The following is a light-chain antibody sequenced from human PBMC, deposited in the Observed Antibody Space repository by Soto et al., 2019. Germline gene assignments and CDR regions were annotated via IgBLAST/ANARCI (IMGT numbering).Light chain of an antibody. CDR2: DVT. J-gene: IGLJ1*01. CDR1: SSDVGGYNY. CDR3: SSYTSSTSFY. V-gene: IGLV2-14*01. Sequence: QSVLTQPASVSGSPGQSITISCTGTSSDVGGYNYVSWYQQHPGKAPKLMIYDVTNRPSGVSNRFSGSKPGNTASLTISGLQAEDEADYYCSSYTSSTSFYFGTGTKVTVL.